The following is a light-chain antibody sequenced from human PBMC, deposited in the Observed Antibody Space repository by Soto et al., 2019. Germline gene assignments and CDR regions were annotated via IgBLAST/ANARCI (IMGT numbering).Light chain of an antibody. CDR3: QSYDSGLSGSWV. V-gene: IGLV1-40*01. Sequence: AVLTQPPSVSGAPGQRVTISCTGSSSNIGAGYDVHWYQQLPGAAPKLLISDDNSRPSGVPDRFSGSKSGTSASLAISGLQAEDEADYYCQSYDSGLSGSWVFGGGTKLTVL. J-gene: IGLJ3*02. CDR2: DDN. CDR1: SSNIGAGYD.